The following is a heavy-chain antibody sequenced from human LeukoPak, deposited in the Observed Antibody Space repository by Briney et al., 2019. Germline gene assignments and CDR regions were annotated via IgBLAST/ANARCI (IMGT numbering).Heavy chain of an antibody. Sequence: SETLSLTCTVSGGSISSSSYYWGWIRQPPGKGLEWIGSIYYSGSTYYNPSLKSRVTISVDTSKNQFSLKLSSVTAADTAVYYCAREIKTTVTTTYNWFDPWGQGTLVTVSS. CDR1: GGSISSSSYY. CDR3: AREIKTTVTTTYNWFDP. V-gene: IGHV4-39*07. D-gene: IGHD4-17*01. CDR2: IYYSGST. J-gene: IGHJ5*02.